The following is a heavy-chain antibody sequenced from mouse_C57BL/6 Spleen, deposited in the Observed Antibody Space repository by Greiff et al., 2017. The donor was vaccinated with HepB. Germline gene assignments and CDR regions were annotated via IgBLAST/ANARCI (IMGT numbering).Heavy chain of an antibody. CDR2: ISSGSSTI. Sequence: EVQLQESGGGLVKPGGSLKLSCAASGFTFSDYGMHWVRQAPEKGLEWVAYISSGSSTIYYADTVKGRFTISRDNAKNTLFLQMTSLRSEDTAMYYCARSKLGLWYFDVWGTGTTVTVSS. D-gene: IGHD4-1*01. J-gene: IGHJ1*03. CDR3: ARSKLGLWYFDV. V-gene: IGHV5-17*01. CDR1: GFTFSDYG.